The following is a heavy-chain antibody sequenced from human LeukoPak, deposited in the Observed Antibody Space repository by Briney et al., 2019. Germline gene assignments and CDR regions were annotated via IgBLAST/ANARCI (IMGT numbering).Heavy chain of an antibody. D-gene: IGHD5-18*01. Sequence: GGSLRLSCAASGFTFSSYGLHWVRQAPGKGLVWVSRINSDGSSTSYADSVKGRFTISRDNAKNTLYLQMNSLRAEDTAVYYCARVNVDTATVYFDYWGQGTLVTVSS. CDR2: INSDGSST. V-gene: IGHV3-74*01. CDR1: GFTFSSYG. CDR3: ARVNVDTATVYFDY. J-gene: IGHJ4*02.